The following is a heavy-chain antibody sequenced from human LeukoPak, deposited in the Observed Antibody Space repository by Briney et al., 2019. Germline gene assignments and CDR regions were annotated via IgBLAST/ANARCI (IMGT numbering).Heavy chain of an antibody. Sequence: SETLSLTCTVSGGSISSYYWSWIRQPPEKGLEWIGYIYYSGSTNYNPSLKSRVTISVDTSKNQFSLKLSSVTAADTAVYYCARGFYDAFDIWGQGTMVTVSS. CDR2: IYYSGST. D-gene: IGHD3-10*01. V-gene: IGHV4-59*01. CDR1: GGSISSYY. J-gene: IGHJ3*02. CDR3: ARGFYDAFDI.